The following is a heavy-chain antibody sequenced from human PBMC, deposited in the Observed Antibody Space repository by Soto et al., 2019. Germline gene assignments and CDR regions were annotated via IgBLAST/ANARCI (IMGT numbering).Heavy chain of an antibody. J-gene: IGHJ6*02. CDR3: ARSNYDFWSGLGYGMDV. CDR2: INSDGSST. Sequence: QPGGSLRLSCAASGFTFSSYWMHWVRQAPGKGLVWVSRINSDGSSTSYADSVKGRFTISRDNAKNTLYLQMNSLRAEDTAVYYCARSNYDFWSGLGYGMDVWGQGTTVTVSS. CDR1: GFTFSSYW. D-gene: IGHD3-3*01. V-gene: IGHV3-74*01.